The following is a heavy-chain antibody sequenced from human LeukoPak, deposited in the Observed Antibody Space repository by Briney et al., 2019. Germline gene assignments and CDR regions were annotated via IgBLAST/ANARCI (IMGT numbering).Heavy chain of an antibody. Sequence: GGSLRLSCAASGFTFSDYYMSWIRQAPGKGLEWVSYISSSGSTIYYADSVKGRFTISRDNSKNTLYLQMNSLRAEDTAVYYCARDGFEYSYGYERYYYYGMDVWGQGTTVTVSS. CDR3: ARDGFEYSYGYERYYYYGMDV. J-gene: IGHJ6*02. V-gene: IGHV3-11*04. CDR2: ISSSGSTI. CDR1: GFTFSDYY. D-gene: IGHD5-18*01.